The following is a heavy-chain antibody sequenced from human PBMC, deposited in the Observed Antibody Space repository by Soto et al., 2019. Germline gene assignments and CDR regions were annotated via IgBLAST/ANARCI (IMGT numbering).Heavy chain of an antibody. J-gene: IGHJ4*02. CDR2: ITYSGHT. V-gene: IGHV4-31*03. CDR3: VRGGACTNGGCSVLDY. D-gene: IGHD2-8*01. CDR1: GGSVSSVGYY. Sequence: KSSETLSLTCTVSGGSVSSVGYYWSWIRQHPGKGLEWIGYITYSGHTYYNPSLESRVTMSADTSKNQFSLKLSSVTAADTAVYFCVRGGACTNGGCSVLDYWGQGTLVTVSS.